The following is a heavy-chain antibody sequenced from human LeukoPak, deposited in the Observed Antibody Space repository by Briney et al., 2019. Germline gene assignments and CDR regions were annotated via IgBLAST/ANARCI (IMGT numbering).Heavy chain of an antibody. V-gene: IGHV4-61*01. CDR1: GGSVSSGSYY. Sequence: PSETLSLTCTVSGGSVSSGSYYWSWIRQPPGKGLEWIGYIYYSGSTNYNPSLKSRVTISVDTSKNQFSLKLSSVTAAGTAVYYCARGGLVLVDYWGQGTLVTVSS. J-gene: IGHJ4*02. D-gene: IGHD6-19*01. CDR2: IYYSGST. CDR3: ARGGLVLVDY.